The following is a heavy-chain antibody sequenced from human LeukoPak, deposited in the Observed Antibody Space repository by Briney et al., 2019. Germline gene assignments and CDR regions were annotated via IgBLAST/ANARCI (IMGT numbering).Heavy chain of an antibody. Sequence: GGSLRLSCAASGFTFSDYYMSWIRQAPGKGLEWVSYISSSGSTIYYADSVKGRFTISRNNAKNSLYLQMNSLRAEDTAVYYCARTVVVVAAVDYWGQGTLVTVSP. J-gene: IGHJ4*02. D-gene: IGHD2-15*01. CDR2: ISSSGSTI. V-gene: IGHV3-11*01. CDR3: ARTVVVVAAVDY. CDR1: GFTFSDYY.